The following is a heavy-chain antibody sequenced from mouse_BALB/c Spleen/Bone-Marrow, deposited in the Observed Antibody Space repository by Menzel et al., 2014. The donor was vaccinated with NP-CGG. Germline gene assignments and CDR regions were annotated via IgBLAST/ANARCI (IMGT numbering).Heavy chain of an antibody. D-gene: IGHD4-1*01. CDR3: ATGTYYFDY. CDR1: GYTFTSYW. J-gene: IGHJ2*01. CDR2: INPSTGYT. Sequence: QVQLKESGAELAKPGASVKMSCKASGYTFTSYWMHWVKQRPGQGLEWIGYINPSTGYTEYNQKFEDKATLTADKSSSTAYMQLSSLTSEDSAVYYCATGTYYFDYWGQGTTLTVSS. V-gene: IGHV1-7*01.